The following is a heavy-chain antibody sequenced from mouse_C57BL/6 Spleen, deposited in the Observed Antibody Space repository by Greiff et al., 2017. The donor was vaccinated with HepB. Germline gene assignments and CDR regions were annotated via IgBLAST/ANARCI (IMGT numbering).Heavy chain of an antibody. CDR3: ARSYSHSDY. Sequence: QVQLQQPGAELVKPGASVKLSCKASGYTFTSYWMQWVKQRPGQGLEWIGEIDPSDSYTNYNQKLKGKATLTVETSSSTAYMQLSSLTSEDSAVYYCARSYSHSDYWGQGTTLPVSS. CDR1: GYTFTSYW. D-gene: IGHD2-12*01. V-gene: IGHV1-50*01. J-gene: IGHJ2*01. CDR2: IDPSDSYT.